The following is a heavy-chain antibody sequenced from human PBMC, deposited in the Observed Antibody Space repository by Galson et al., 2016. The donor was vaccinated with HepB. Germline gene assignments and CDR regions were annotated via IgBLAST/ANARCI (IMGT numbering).Heavy chain of an antibody. CDR1: GFTFSSHW. CDR2: LKSDGRST. J-gene: IGHJ4*02. CDR3: RIGTAGIDY. V-gene: IGHV3-74*01. D-gene: IGHD6-13*01. Sequence: SLRLSCAASGFTFSSHWMHWVRQAPGKGLVCVSRLKSDGRSTYYADSVKGRFTISRDNAKNTLYLQTNSLGVEDTAVYYCRIGTAGIDYWGQGTLVTVSS.